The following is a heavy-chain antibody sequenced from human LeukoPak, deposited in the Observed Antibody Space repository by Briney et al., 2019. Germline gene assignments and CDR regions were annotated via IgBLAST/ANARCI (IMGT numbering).Heavy chain of an antibody. D-gene: IGHD4-17*01. CDR2: INPNSGGT. J-gene: IGHJ6*03. Sequence: ASVKVSCKASGYTFTGYYMHWVRQAPGQGLEWMGWINPNSGGTKYAQKFQGRVTMTRDTSISTAYMELSRLRSDDTAVYYCARDTDYGDYAYYYYMDVWGKGTTVTISS. V-gene: IGHV1-2*02. CDR1: GYTFTGYY. CDR3: ARDTDYGDYAYYYYMDV.